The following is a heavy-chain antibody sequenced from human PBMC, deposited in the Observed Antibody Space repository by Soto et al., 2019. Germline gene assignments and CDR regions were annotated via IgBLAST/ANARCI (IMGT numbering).Heavy chain of an antibody. V-gene: IGHV3-33*01. CDR1: GFTFSNSG. D-gene: IGHD3-16*01. Sequence: QVQLVKSGGGVIQTGRSLRLSCEASGFTFSNSGMHWVRQAPGKGLEWVAVIWYDGSKKYYADSVKGRFTISRDNSKNTVFLQMNSLRAEDTAVYYCARSRWVDLWGQGTLVTVSS. J-gene: IGHJ5*02. CDR3: ARSRWVDL. CDR2: IWYDGSKK.